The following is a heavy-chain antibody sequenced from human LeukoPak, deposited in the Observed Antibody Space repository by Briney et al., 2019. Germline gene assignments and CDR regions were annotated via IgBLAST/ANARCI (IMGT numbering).Heavy chain of an antibody. CDR2: IIPIFGTA. V-gene: IGHV1-69*13. Sequence: SVKVSCKASGGTFSSYAISWVRQAPGQGLEWMGGIIPIFGTANYAQKFQGRVTITADESTSTAYMALSSLRTEDTAVYYCASLFNMILGVVMRPWGAFDIWGQGTMVTVSS. J-gene: IGHJ3*02. D-gene: IGHD3/OR15-3a*01. CDR3: ASLFNMILGVVMRPWGAFDI. CDR1: GGTFSSYA.